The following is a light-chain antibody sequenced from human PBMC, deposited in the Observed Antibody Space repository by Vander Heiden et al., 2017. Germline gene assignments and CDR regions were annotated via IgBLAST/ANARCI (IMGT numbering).Light chain of an antibody. V-gene: IGKV3-20*01. CDR1: QGVSSSY. J-gene: IGKJ3*01. CDR3: QQYGISPLFT. Sequence: QSPGSPALSPWATAPLSCMSSQGVSSSYLAWYQPKPGQAPRLLLYGASSRAAGIPDRFSSSGSGADFTLTISSMEQEEDAVYYCQQYGISPLFTFGPGTKVDIK. CDR2: GAS.